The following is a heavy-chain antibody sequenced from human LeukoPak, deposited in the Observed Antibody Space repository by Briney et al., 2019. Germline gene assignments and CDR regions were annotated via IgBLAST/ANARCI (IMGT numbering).Heavy chain of an antibody. J-gene: IGHJ3*02. V-gene: IGHV3-53*04. D-gene: IGHD6-19*01. Sequence: GGSLRLSCAASGFTVSSNYMSWVRQAPGKGLEWVSVIYSGGSTYYADSVKGRFTISRHNSKNTLSLQMNSLRAEDTAVYYCARGGYSSGWYEKGAFDIWGQGTMVTVSS. CDR3: ARGGYSSGWYEKGAFDI. CDR2: IYSGGST. CDR1: GFTVSSNY.